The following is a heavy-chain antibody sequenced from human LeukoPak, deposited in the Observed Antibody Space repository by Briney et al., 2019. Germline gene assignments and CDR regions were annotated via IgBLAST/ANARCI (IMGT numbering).Heavy chain of an antibody. J-gene: IGHJ4*02. CDR2: IYATGST. Sequence: SETLSLTCTVSGGSISSYYWSWIRQPPGKGLEWIGYIYATGSTNYNPSLKSRVTISVDTSKNQFSLNLRSVTAADTAVYYCARVRRRFLEWLSADYWGQGTLVTVSS. V-gene: IGHV4-4*09. D-gene: IGHD3-3*01. CDR3: ARVRRRFLEWLSADY. CDR1: GGSISSYY.